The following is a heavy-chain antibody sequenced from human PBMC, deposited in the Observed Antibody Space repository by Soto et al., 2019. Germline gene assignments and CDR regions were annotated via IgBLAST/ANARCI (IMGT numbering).Heavy chain of an antibody. V-gene: IGHV3-7*03. CDR1: GFSFSSAW. J-gene: IGHJ4*02. CDR2: MNEDGSER. D-gene: IGHD4-4*01. Sequence: EVQLVESGXXLVQPGGSLRLSCAVSGFSFSSAWMTWIRQAPGKGLERVAIMNEDGSERYYVDSVKGRFTISRDNAKNALFLQMNSLRVEDTAVYFCARDRAYSRFDYWGQGSLVTVSS. CDR3: ARDRAYSRFDY.